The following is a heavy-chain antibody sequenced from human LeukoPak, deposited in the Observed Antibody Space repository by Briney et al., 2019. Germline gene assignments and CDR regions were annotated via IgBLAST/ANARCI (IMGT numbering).Heavy chain of an antibody. CDR1: GYTFTGYY. Sequence: ASVKVSCKASGYTFTGYYIHWVRQAPGQGLEWMGWMNPNSGNTGYAQKFQGRVTMTRNTSISTAYMELSSLRSEDTAVYYCARGGYSSGWYVGYYYYYMDVWGKGTTVTISS. V-gene: IGHV1-8*02. CDR3: ARGGYSSGWYVGYYYYYMDV. J-gene: IGHJ6*03. CDR2: MNPNSGNT. D-gene: IGHD6-19*01.